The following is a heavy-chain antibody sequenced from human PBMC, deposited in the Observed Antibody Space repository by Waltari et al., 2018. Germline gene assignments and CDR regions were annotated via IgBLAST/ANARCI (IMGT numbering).Heavy chain of an antibody. CDR3: ARRPVYCSSTSCYFFDP. CDR1: GGSFSGYY. J-gene: IGHJ5*02. Sequence: QVQLQQWGAGLLKPSETLSLTCAVYGGSFSGYYWSWIRQPPGKGLEWIGEINHSGSTNYNPSLKSRVTISVDTSKNQFSLKLSSVTAADTAVYYCARRPVYCSSTSCYFFDPWGQGTLVTVSS. CDR2: INHSGST. V-gene: IGHV4-34*01. D-gene: IGHD2-2*01.